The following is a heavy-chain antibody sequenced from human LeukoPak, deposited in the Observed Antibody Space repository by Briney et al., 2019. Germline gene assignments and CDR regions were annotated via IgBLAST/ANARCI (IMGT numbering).Heavy chain of an antibody. CDR1: GFTFSSYS. CDR3: ARDLRSYFDY. D-gene: IGHD4-17*01. J-gene: IGHJ4*02. V-gene: IGHV3-48*04. CDR2: ISSSSSTI. Sequence: GGSLRLSCAASGFTFSSYSMNWVRQAPGKGLEWVSYISSSSSTIYYADSVKGRFTISRDNAKNSLYLQMNSLRAEDTAVYYCARDLRSYFDYWGQGTLVTVSS.